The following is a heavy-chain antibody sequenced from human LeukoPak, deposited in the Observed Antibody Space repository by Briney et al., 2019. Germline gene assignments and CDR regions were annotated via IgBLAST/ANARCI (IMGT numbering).Heavy chain of an antibody. V-gene: IGHV3-48*03. CDR3: ASWGEGALDN. Sequence: GGSLRLSCAATGFTFSSYEMNWVRQAPGRGLEWVSYISSSGSTIYYADSVKGRFTISRDNAKKSLYLQMNSLRVEDTGVYYCASWGEGALDNWGQGTLVTVSS. CDR2: ISSSGSTI. CDR1: GFTFSSYE. J-gene: IGHJ4*02. D-gene: IGHD1-26*01.